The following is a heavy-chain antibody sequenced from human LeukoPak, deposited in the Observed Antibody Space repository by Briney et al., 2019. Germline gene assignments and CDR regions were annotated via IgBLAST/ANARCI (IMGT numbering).Heavy chain of an antibody. Sequence: GGSLRLSCAASGFSFSAYAMSWVRQAPGKGLEWVSGIGASGLNTYYADTVKGRLTISRDNSNNAVYLQLYSLRVDDTAAYYCAKNWDDYDSSGPIDHWGQGALVTVSS. V-gene: IGHV3-23*01. CDR1: GFSFSAYA. CDR3: AKNWDDYDSSGPIDH. D-gene: IGHD3-22*01. CDR2: IGASGLNT. J-gene: IGHJ4*02.